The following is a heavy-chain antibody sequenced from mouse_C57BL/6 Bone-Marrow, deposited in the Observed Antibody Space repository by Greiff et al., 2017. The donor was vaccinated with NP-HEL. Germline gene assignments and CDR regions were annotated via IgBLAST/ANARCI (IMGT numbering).Heavy chain of an antibody. CDR2: INPNNGGT. J-gene: IGHJ2*01. CDR3: AREGITTVVDYFDY. Sequence: EVQLQQSGPELVKPGASVKISCKASGYTFTDYYMNWVKQSHGKSLEWIGDINPNNGGTSYNQKFKGKATLTVDKSSSTAYMELRSLTSEDSAVYYCAREGITTVVDYFDYWGQGTTLTVSS. D-gene: IGHD1-1*01. CDR1: GYTFTDYY. V-gene: IGHV1-26*01.